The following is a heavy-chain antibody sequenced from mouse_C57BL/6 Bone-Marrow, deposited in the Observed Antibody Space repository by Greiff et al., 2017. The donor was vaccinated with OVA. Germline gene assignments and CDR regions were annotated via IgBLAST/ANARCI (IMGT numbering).Heavy chain of an antibody. CDR1: GYTFTSYW. D-gene: IGHD4-1*01. J-gene: IGHJ1*03. CDR2: IYPSDSET. CDR3: ARSAGTWYFDV. Sequence: QVQLQQSGAELVRPGSSVKLSCKASGYTFTSYWMDWVKQRPGQGLEWIGNIYPSDSETHYNQKFKDKATLTVDKSSSTAYMQLSSLTSEDSAVYYCARSAGTWYFDVWGTGTTVTVSS. V-gene: IGHV1-61*01.